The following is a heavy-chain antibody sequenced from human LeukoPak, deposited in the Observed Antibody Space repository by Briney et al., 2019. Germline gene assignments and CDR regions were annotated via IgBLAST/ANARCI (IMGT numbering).Heavy chain of an antibody. Sequence: GGSLRLSCTASGFTFSSYTMNWVRQAPGKGLEWVSSIGSNIHTIYYADSVKGRFNISRDNAKNSLYLQMNSLRAEDTAVYYCARELYGDYAGDYWGQGTLVTVSS. CDR3: ARELYGDYAGDY. J-gene: IGHJ4*02. CDR1: GFTFSSYT. V-gene: IGHV3-48*04. CDR2: IGSNIHTI. D-gene: IGHD4-17*01.